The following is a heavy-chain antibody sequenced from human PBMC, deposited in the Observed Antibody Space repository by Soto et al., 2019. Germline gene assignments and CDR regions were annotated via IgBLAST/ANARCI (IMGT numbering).Heavy chain of an antibody. CDR3: ARDPHSSGWYERESFYCSGMDI. D-gene: IGHD6-19*01. CDR2: ISAYNGNT. J-gene: IGHJ6*02. V-gene: IGHV1-18*01. CDR1: GYTFTSYG. Sequence: ASVKVSCKASGYTFTSYGISWVRQAPGQGLEWMGWISAYNGNTNYAQKLQGRVTMTTDTSTSTAYMELRSLRSDDTAVYYCARDPHSSGWYERESFYCSGMDILSQRTTVTVSS.